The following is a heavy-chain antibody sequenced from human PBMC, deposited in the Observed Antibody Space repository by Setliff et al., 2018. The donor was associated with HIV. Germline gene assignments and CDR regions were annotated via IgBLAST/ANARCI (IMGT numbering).Heavy chain of an antibody. CDR1: GGSFSGY. CDR2: INHSGNT. D-gene: IGHD2-2*01. CDR3: VASSSWSCRLNY. Sequence: PSETLSLTCAVYGGSFSGYWSWIRQSPGKGLEWLGEINHSGNTHYDPSLKSRLTISIDTSKKQFSLKLTSVTAADAAIYYCVASSSWSCRLNYWGQGTLGTVSS. J-gene: IGHJ4*02. V-gene: IGHV4-34*01.